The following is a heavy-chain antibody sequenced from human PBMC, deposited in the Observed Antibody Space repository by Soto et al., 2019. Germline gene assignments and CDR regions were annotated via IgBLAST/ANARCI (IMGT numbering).Heavy chain of an antibody. D-gene: IGHD5-18*01. V-gene: IGHV3-30*18. Sequence: QVQLVESGGGVVQPGRSLRLSCAASGFTFRSYGMHWVRQAPGKGLEWVAVISYDGSNKYYADSVKGRFTISRDNSKNTLYLQMNSLRAEDTAVYYCAKGGYSYGFGYWGQGTLVTVSS. CDR2: ISYDGSNK. CDR3: AKGGYSYGFGY. CDR1: GFTFRSYG. J-gene: IGHJ4*02.